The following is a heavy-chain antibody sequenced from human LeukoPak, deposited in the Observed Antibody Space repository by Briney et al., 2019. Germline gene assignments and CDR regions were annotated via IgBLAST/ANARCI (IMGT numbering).Heavy chain of an antibody. V-gene: IGHV4-4*07. J-gene: IGHJ4*02. CDR2: ISTSGNT. CDR1: GGSISSYY. Sequence: SETLSLTCTVSGGSISSYYWSWVRQPAGKGLEWIGRISTSGNTNSNPSLKRRVTMSVDTSKNQFSLKLSSVTAADTAVYYCASQYCSTTSCSDYWGQGTLVTVSS. CDR3: ASQYCSTTSCSDY. D-gene: IGHD2-2*01.